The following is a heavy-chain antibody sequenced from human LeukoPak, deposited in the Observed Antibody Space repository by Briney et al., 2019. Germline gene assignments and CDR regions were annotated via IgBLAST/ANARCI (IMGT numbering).Heavy chain of an antibody. D-gene: IGHD3-22*01. Sequence: TSETLSLTCTVSGGSISSYYWSWIRQPPGKGLEWIGYIYYSGSTNYNPSLKSRVTISVDTSKNQFSLKLSSVTAADTAVYYCARLVVVTRRTSDAFDIWGQGTMVTVSS. CDR2: IYYSGST. CDR3: ARLVVVTRRTSDAFDI. J-gene: IGHJ3*02. CDR1: GGSISSYY. V-gene: IGHV4-59*01.